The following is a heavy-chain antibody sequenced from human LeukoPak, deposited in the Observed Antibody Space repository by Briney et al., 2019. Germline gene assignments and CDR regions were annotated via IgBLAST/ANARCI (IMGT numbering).Heavy chain of an antibody. CDR2: ISGSGGST. CDR1: GFTFSSYG. CDR3: ARDPYNGYYGDDYYYYMDV. D-gene: IGHD4-17*01. J-gene: IGHJ6*03. Sequence: GGTLRLSCAASGFTFSSYGMSWVRQAPGKGLEWVSAISGSGGSTYYADSVKGRFTISRDNAKNSLSLQMNSLRAEDTAVYYCARDPYNGYYGDDYYYYMDVWGKGTTVTISS. V-gene: IGHV3-23*01.